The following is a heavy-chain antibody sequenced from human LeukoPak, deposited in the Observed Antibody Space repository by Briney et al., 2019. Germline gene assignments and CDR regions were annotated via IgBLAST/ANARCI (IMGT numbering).Heavy chain of an antibody. J-gene: IGHJ4*02. D-gene: IGHD5-24*01. CDR2: TSYDGSNK. CDR3: AKDARDGYNHPSYYFDS. Sequence: GGSLRLSCAASGYTFSSYGMHWVRQAPGKGLEWVAVTSYDGSNKYYADSVKGRFTISRDDSKNTLYLQMNSLRAEDTAVYYCAKDARDGYNHPSYYFDSWGQGTLVTVSS. CDR1: GYTFSSYG. V-gene: IGHV3-30*18.